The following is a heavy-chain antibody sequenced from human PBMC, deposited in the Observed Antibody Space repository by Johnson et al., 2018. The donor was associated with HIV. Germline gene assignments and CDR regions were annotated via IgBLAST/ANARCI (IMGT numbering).Heavy chain of an antibody. CDR2: ISASGGRT. J-gene: IGHJ3*01. Sequence: VQLVESGGGLVQPGGSLRLSCAASGFTVSSNYMSWVRQAPGKGLEWVSAISASGGRTFYADSVKGRFTVSRDKSKNTVFLQMDSLRAEDTAVYYCAREKSVWGASDAFDGWGLGTMVTVSS. V-gene: IGHV3-23*04. CDR1: GFTVSSNY. CDR3: AREKSVWGASDAFDG. D-gene: IGHD3-10*02.